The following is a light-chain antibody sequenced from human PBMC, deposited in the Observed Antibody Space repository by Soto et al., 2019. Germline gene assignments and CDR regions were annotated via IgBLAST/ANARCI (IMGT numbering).Light chain of an antibody. CDR3: QQIYSTPVA. V-gene: IGKV1-39*01. Sequence: DIQMTQSPSSLSASVGDRVTITCRASQSISSYLNWYQQKPGKAPKLLIYAASSLQSGAPSRFSGGGSEADFSLTISSLQPEDFATYYWQQIYSTPVAFGQGTGVEIK. CDR1: QSISSY. CDR2: AAS. J-gene: IGKJ1*01.